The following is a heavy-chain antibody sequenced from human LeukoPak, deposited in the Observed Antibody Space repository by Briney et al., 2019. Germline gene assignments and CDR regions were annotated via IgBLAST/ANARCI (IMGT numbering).Heavy chain of an antibody. V-gene: IGHV3-74*01. J-gene: IGHJ4*02. CDR3: ARDLYCSGGSCPRGYFDY. D-gene: IGHD2-15*01. CDR2: INSDGSST. CDR1: GFTFSRYW. Sequence: GGSLRLSCAASGFTFSRYWMHWVRQVPGKGLVWVSRINSDGSSTTYADSVKGRFTISRDNAKNTLYLQMNSLRAEDTAVYYCARDLYCSGGSCPRGYFDYWGQGTLVTVSS.